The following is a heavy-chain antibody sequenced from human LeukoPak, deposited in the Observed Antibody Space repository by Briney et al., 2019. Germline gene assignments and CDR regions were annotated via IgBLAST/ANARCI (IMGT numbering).Heavy chain of an antibody. D-gene: IGHD2-15*01. J-gene: IGHJ4*02. CDR3: ARDSLPRYSACCFDY. CDR2: ISYDGSNK. Sequence: PGRSLRLSCAASGFTFSSYAMHWVRQAPGKGLEWVAVISYDGSNKYYADSVKGRFTISRDNSKNTLYLQMNSLRAEDTAVYYCARDSLPRYSACCFDYWGQGTLVTVSS. CDR1: GFTFSSYA. V-gene: IGHV3-30-3*01.